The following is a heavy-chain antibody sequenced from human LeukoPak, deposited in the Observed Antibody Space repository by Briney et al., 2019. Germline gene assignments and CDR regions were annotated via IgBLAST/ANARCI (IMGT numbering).Heavy chain of an antibody. CDR3: ARHSSSGYYFGY. J-gene: IGHJ4*02. Sequence: PSETLSLTCTVSGGSISSYYWSWIRQPPGKGLEWIGYIYTSGSTNYNPSLKSRVTISVDTSKNQLSLKLSSVTAADTAVYYCARHSSSGYYFGYWGQGTLVTVSS. V-gene: IGHV4-4*09. CDR1: GGSISSYY. CDR2: IYTSGST. D-gene: IGHD3-22*01.